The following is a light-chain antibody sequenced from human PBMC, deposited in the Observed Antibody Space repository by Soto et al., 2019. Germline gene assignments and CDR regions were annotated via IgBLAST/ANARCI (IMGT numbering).Light chain of an antibody. J-gene: IGLJ3*02. Sequence: QAVVTQPPSVSGAPGQRVTISCTGSGSNIGAGYDVHWYQQLPGTAPKLLIYGNSNRPSGVPDRFSGSKSGTSASLAITGLQAEDEADYYCQSYDSSLVWVFGGGTKLTVL. CDR1: GSNIGAGYD. V-gene: IGLV1-40*01. CDR3: QSYDSSLVWV. CDR2: GNS.